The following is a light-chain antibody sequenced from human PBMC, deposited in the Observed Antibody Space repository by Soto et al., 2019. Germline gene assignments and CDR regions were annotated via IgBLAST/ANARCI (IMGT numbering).Light chain of an antibody. Sequence: DIQMTQSPSSLSASVEDRVIITCRASQSISNHLNWYQQKPGKAPKLLIFAASSLQSGVPSRFSGSRSGPDFTLTISGLQSEDFAFFYCQQYDNWPRTFGQGTKVDIK. CDR1: QSISNH. J-gene: IGKJ1*01. CDR2: AAS. V-gene: IGKV1-39*01. CDR3: QQYDNWPRT.